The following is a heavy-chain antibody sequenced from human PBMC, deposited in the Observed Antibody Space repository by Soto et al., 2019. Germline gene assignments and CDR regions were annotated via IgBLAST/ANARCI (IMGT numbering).Heavy chain of an antibody. CDR3: ARENVGFNYADAFDI. Sequence: AVKVSCKASGGTFSSYAISWVRQAPGQGLEWMGGIIPIFGTANYAQKFQGRVTITADESTSTAYMELSSLRSEDTAVYYCARENVGFNYADAFDIWGQGTMVTVSS. V-gene: IGHV1-69*13. CDR1: GGTFSSYA. D-gene: IGHD1-1*01. J-gene: IGHJ3*02. CDR2: IIPIFGTA.